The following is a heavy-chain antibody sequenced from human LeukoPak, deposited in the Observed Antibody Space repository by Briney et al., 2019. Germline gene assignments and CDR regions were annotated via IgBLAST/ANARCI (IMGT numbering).Heavy chain of an antibody. CDR2: ISGSGGST. Sequence: PGGSLRLSCEASGFTFSSYAMSWVRQAPGKGLEWVSAISGSGGSTYYADSVKGRFTISRDNSKNTLYLQMNSLRAEDTAVYYCAKCPGSGWYASSDWGQGTLVTVSS. V-gene: IGHV3-23*01. CDR1: GFTFSSYA. CDR3: AKCPGSGWYASSD. D-gene: IGHD6-13*01. J-gene: IGHJ4*02.